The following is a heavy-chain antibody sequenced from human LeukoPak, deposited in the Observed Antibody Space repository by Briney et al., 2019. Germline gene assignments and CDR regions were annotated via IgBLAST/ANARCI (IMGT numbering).Heavy chain of an antibody. V-gene: IGHV3-23*01. CDR3: ATQLLGYCTNGVCHLDY. CDR1: GFTFSSYA. D-gene: IGHD2-8*01. Sequence: QPGGSLRLXCAASGFTFSSYAMSWVRQAPGKGLEWVSAISGSGGSTYYADSVKGRFTISRDNSKNTLYLQMNSLRAEDTAVYYCATQLLGYCTNGVCHLDYWGQGTLVTVSS. CDR2: ISGSGGST. J-gene: IGHJ4*02.